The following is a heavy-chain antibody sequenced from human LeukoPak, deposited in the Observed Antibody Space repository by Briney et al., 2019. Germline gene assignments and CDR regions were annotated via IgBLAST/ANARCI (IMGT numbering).Heavy chain of an antibody. CDR3: ARSSGSRYYIDY. CDR2: INYTGST. J-gene: IGHJ4*02. Sequence: SETLSLTCTVSSGSISTYYWSWIRQPPGKRLEWIGFINYTGSTNYNPSLKSRVTISVDTSKNQFPLKLNSVTAADTAVYFCARSSGSRYYIDYWGQGTLVTVSS. V-gene: IGHV4-59*01. D-gene: IGHD1-26*01. CDR1: SGSISTYY.